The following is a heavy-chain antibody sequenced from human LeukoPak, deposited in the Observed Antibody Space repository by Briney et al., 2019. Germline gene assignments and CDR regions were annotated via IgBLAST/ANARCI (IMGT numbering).Heavy chain of an antibody. J-gene: IGHJ3*02. CDR3: ASEWATDAFDI. V-gene: IGHV3-66*01. CDR2: IYSGGST. Sequence: GGSLRLSCAASGFTFSSYGMHWVRQAPGKGLEWVSVIYSGGSTYYADSVKGRFTISRDNSKSTLYLQMNSLRAEDTAVYYCASEWATDAFDIWGQGTMVTVSS. CDR1: GFTFSSYG.